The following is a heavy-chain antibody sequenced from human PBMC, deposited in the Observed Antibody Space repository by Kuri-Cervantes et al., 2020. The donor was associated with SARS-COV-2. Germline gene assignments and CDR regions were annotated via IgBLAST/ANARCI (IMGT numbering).Heavy chain of an antibody. CDR1: GFTFSGSA. CDR3: TKEGSSGSYDAFDI. Sequence: GGSLRLSCAASGFTFSGSAMHWVRQASGKGLEWVGRIRSKANSYATAYAASVKGRFTIYRDDSKNTAYLQMNSLKTEDTAVYYCTKEGSSGSYDAFDIWGQGTMVTVSS. V-gene: IGHV3-73*01. D-gene: IGHD6-19*01. J-gene: IGHJ3*02. CDR2: IRSKANSYAT.